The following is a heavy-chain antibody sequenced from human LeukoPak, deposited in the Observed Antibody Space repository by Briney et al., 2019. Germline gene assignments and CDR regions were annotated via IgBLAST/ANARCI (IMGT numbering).Heavy chain of an antibody. J-gene: IGHJ4*02. D-gene: IGHD3-10*01. V-gene: IGHV4-61*02. CDR3: ASLQDYYGSGSTTV. CDR2: IYARGTT. CDR1: GGSIISDTYY. Sequence: PSETLSLTCTVSGGSIISDTYYWSWIRQPAGKGLEWIGRIYARGTTNYNPSLQSRVSISVDASKNQFFLKLSSVTAADTAVYYCASLQDYYGSGSTTVWGQGTLVTVSS.